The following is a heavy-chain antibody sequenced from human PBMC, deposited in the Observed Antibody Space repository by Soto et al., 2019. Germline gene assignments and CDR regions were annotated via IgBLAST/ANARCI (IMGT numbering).Heavy chain of an antibody. CDR2: ISYDGSNK. J-gene: IGHJ2*01. CDR3: ARPLWRDDYNWGYFDL. CDR1: GFTFSSYA. V-gene: IGHV3-30-3*01. Sequence: PGGSLRLSCAASGFTFSSYAMHWVRQDPGKGLEWVAVISYDGSNKYYADSVKGRFTISRDNSKNTLYLQMNSLRAEDTAVYYCARPLWRDDYNWGYFDLWGRGTLVTVSS. D-gene: IGHD4-4*01.